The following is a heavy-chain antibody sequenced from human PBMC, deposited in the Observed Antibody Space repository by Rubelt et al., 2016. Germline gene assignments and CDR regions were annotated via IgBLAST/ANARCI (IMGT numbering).Heavy chain of an antibody. CDR3: ARRIAAPRVGAFDI. Sequence: EVRLVESGGGLVQPGGSLRLSCAASGFTFSSYRMNWVRQAPGKGLEWVSYIISSTSSTSSAGSVKGRFTLSQDNAQNSLLLRRNSRRAEDTAVYFGARRIAAPRVGAFDIWRQGTMVTVTS. D-gene: IGHD6-13*01. CDR2: IISSTSST. J-gene: IGHJ3*02. CDR1: GFTFSSYR. V-gene: IGHV3-48*04.